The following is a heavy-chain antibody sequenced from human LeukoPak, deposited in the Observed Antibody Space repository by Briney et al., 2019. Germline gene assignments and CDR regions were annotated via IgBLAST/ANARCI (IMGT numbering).Heavy chain of an antibody. Sequence: ASVKVSCKASGYTFTSYGISWVRQAPGQGLEWMGWISAYNGNTNYAQKLQGRVTMTTDTSTSTAYMELRSLRSDDTAVYYCYVLRFFEWLDVWVDYWGQGTLVTVSS. CDR2: ISAYNGNT. CDR3: YVLRFFEWLDVWVDY. CDR1: GYTFTSYG. D-gene: IGHD3-3*01. V-gene: IGHV1-18*01. J-gene: IGHJ4*02.